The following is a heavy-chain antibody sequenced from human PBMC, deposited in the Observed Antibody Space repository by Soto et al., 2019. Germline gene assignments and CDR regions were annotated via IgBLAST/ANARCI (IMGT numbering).Heavy chain of an antibody. Sequence: QLQLQESGPGLVKPSETLSLTCTVSGGSVSSSGHYWGWIRQPPGQGLEWIGSIYYSGSTFYNPSLKSRVTISVDTSKDQFSLKLSSVTAADTAVYYCARHPYVAAFDIWVQGTMVTVSS. D-gene: IGHD3-16*01. CDR1: GGSVSSSGHY. CDR2: IYYSGST. J-gene: IGHJ3*02. CDR3: ARHPYVAAFDI. V-gene: IGHV4-39*01.